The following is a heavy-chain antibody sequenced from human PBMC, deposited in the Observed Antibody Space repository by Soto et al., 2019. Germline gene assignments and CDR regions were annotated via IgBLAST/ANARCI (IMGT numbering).Heavy chain of an antibody. CDR2: VSIGGST. CDR3: AKRRGAGGQFDY. D-gene: IGHD2-15*01. V-gene: IGHV3-23*01. CDR1: GFTFSSYA. J-gene: IGHJ4*02. Sequence: GGSLRLSGAASGFTFSSYAMGWVRQGPGKGLEWVAVVSIGGSTHYADSVRGRFTISRDNSKNTLSLQMNSLTAEDTAVYFCAKRRGAGGQFDYWGQGALVTVSS.